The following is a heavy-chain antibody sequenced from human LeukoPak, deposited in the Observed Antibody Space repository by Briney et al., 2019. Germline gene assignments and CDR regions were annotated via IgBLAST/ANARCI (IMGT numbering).Heavy chain of an antibody. J-gene: IGHJ4*02. V-gene: IGHV3-30*02. CDR1: GFTFSSYG. CDR3: ATTNDYYRKFDY. CDR2: IRYDGSNK. Sequence: GGSLRLSCAASGFTFSSYGIHWVRQAPGKGLEWVAFIRYDGSNKYYADSVKGRFTISRDNSKNTLYLQMNSLRAEDTAVYYCATTNDYYRKFDYWGQGTLVTVSS. D-gene: IGHD3-10*01.